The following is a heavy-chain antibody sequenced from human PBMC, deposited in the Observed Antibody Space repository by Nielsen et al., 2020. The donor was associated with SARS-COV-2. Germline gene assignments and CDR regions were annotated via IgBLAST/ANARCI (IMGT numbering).Heavy chain of an antibody. CDR3: AKDHDHGDYLDAFDI. D-gene: IGHD4-17*01. J-gene: IGHJ3*02. CDR2: ISYDGSNK. CDR1: GFTFSSYG. Sequence: GESLKISCAASGFTFSSYGMHWVRQAPGKGLEWVAVISYDGSNKYYADSVKGRFTISRDNSKNTLYLQMNSLRAEDTAVYYCAKDHDHGDYLDAFDIWGQGTMVTVSS. V-gene: IGHV3-30*18.